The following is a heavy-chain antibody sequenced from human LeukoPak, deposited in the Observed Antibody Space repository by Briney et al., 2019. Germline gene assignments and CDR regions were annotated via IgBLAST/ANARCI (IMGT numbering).Heavy chain of an antibody. CDR1: GFTFGSYA. CDR2: ISDSGVNT. V-gene: IGHV3-23*01. Sequence: GGSLRLSCAASGFTFGSYAMTWVRQAPGKGLEWVSSISDSGVNTYYADSVKGRFTISRDNSKNTLYLQMNSLRAEDTAVYYCAKSGRIAVAGRSWFDPWGQGTLVTVSS. D-gene: IGHD6-19*01. J-gene: IGHJ5*02. CDR3: AKSGRIAVAGRSWFDP.